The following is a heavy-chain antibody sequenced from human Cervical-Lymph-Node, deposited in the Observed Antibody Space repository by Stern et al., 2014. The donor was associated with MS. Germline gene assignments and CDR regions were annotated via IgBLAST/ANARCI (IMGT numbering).Heavy chain of an antibody. CDR3: ARAFGGVYDY. V-gene: IGHV6-1*01. D-gene: IGHD4-23*01. Sequence: QVQLGQSGPGLVKPSQTLSLTCAISGDSVSSNSAAWNWVRQSPSRGLEWLGRTYYRSRWKDDYDGSVENRITINPRTSKNQFSLQLKSVTPEDTAVYYCARAFGGVYDYWGQGILVTVSS. J-gene: IGHJ4*02. CDR2: TYYRSRWKD. CDR1: GDSVSSNSAA.